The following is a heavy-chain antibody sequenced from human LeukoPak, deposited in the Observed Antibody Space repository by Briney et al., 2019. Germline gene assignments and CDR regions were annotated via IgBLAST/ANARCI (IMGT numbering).Heavy chain of an antibody. Sequence: PSETLSLTCAVYGGSFSGYYWSWIRQPPGKGLEWIGYIYYSGSTNYNPSLKSRVTISVDTSKNQFSLKLSSVTAADTAVYYCARGPITMVRGANYFDYWGQGTLVTVSS. CDR3: ARGPITMVRGANYFDY. D-gene: IGHD3-10*01. J-gene: IGHJ4*02. V-gene: IGHV4-59*01. CDR1: GGSFSGYY. CDR2: IYYSGST.